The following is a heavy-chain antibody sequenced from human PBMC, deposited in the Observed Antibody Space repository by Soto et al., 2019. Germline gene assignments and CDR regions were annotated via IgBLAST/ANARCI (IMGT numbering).Heavy chain of an antibody. V-gene: IGHV4-31*02. Sequence: LRLSCAASGFTFSSYAMSWVRQAPGKGLEWIGYIYYSGSTYYNPSLKSRVTISVDTSKNQFSLKLSSVTAADTAVYYCARDKSGAPGLDWFDPWGQGTLVTVSS. D-gene: IGHD1-26*01. J-gene: IGHJ5*02. CDR2: IYYSGST. CDR3: ARDKSGAPGLDWFDP. CDR1: GFTFSSYA.